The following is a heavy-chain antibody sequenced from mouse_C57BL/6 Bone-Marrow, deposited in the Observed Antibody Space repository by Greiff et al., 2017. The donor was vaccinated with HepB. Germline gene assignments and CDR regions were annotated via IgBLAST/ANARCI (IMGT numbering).Heavy chain of an antibody. Sequence: QVQLQQPGAELVMPGASVKLSCKASGYTFTSYWMHWVKQRPGQGLEWIGEIDPSDSYTSYNQKFKGKSTLTVDKSSSTAYMQLSSLTSEDSAVYYCARYDYDFYAMDYWGQGTSVTVSS. CDR2: IDPSDSYT. CDR3: ARYDYDFYAMDY. V-gene: IGHV1-69*01. D-gene: IGHD2-4*01. CDR1: GYTFTSYW. J-gene: IGHJ4*01.